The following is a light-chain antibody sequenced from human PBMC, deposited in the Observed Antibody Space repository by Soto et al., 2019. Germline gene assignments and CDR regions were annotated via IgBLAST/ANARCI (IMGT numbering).Light chain of an antibody. CDR3: SSYTSSSTLYV. V-gene: IGLV2-14*01. CDR1: SNDIGAYNY. J-gene: IGLJ1*01. CDR2: EVT. Sequence: QSVLTRPASVSGSPGQSITISCTGTSNDIGAYNYVSWYQHHPGRAPKLIIYEVTNRPSGVSNRFSGSKSGNTASLTISGLRTEDEADYYCSSYTSSSTLYVFATGTKLTVL.